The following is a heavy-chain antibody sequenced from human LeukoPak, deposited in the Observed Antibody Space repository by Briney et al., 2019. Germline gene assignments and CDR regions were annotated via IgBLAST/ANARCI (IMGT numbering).Heavy chain of an antibody. V-gene: IGHV3-33*06. J-gene: IGHJ4*02. CDR3: AKDLSYGGTGVDY. Sequence: GGSLRLSCAASGFTFSSYGMHWVRQAPGKGLEWVAVIWYDGSNKYCADSVKGRFTISRDNSKNTLYLQMNTLRVEDTAVYYCAKDLSYGGTGVDYWGQGTLVTVSS. CDR1: GFTFSSYG. CDR2: IWYDGSNK. D-gene: IGHD5-18*01.